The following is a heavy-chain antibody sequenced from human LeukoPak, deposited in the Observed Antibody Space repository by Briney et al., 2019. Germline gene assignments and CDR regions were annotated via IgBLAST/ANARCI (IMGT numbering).Heavy chain of an antibody. D-gene: IGHD2-2*02. V-gene: IGHV4-59*01. Sequence: PSETLSLTCSVSGRSISSYYWSWIRQPPGKGLEWIGYISYSGSTNYNPSLKSRVTISVDTSKNQFSLKLSSVTAADTAVYYCAREFYTALRSWGQGTLVTVSS. CDR3: AREFYTALRS. CDR1: GRSISSYY. CDR2: ISYSGST. J-gene: IGHJ5*02.